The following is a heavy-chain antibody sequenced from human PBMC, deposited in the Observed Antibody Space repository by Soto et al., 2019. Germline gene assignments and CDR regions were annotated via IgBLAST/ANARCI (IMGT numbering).Heavy chain of an antibody. J-gene: IGHJ4*02. Sequence: EVQLLESGGGLVQPGGSLRLSCAASGFTFSNYGMSWVRQAPGKGLEWVSALPEIGTNTYYADSVKGRFTISRDNSKNTLFLQINNLGAGDTAVYYGAKKSGVGATWYFDYWGQGTLVTVSS. CDR3: AKKSGVGATWYFDY. V-gene: IGHV3-23*01. CDR1: GFTFSNYG. CDR2: LPEIGTNT. D-gene: IGHD1-26*01.